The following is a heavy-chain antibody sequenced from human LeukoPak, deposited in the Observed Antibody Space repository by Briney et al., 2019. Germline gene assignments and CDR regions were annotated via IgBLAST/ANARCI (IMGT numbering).Heavy chain of an antibody. V-gene: IGHV1-69*05. D-gene: IGHD6-19*01. J-gene: IGHJ5*02. CDR1: GGTFSSYA. Sequence: SVKVSCKASGGTFSSYAISWVRQAPGQGLEWMGRIIPIFGTANYAQKFQGRVTITTDESTSTAYTELSSLRSEDTAVYYCARAVAGTVWFDPWGQGTLVTVSS. CDR2: IIPIFGTA. CDR3: ARAVAGTVWFDP.